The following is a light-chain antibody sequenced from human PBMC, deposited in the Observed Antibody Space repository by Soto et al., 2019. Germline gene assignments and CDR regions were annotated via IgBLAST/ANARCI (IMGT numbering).Light chain of an antibody. J-gene: IGKJ5*01. CDR3: QQYGSSSV. CDR1: QSVSSSY. V-gene: IGKV3-20*01. CDR2: GAS. Sequence: EIVLTQSPGTLSLSPGERATLSCRAGQSVSSSYLAWYQQKPGQAPRLLIYGASSRATGIPDRFSGSGSGTDFTLTISRLEPEDFAVYYCQQYGSSSVFGQGTRLEIK.